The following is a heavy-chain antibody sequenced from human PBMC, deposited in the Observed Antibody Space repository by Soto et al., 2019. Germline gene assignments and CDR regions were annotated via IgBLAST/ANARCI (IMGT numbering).Heavy chain of an antibody. D-gene: IGHD5-18*01. V-gene: IGHV1-24*01. J-gene: IGHJ6*02. CDR2: SDPQDGET. CDR3: ASGTNTRMVSNYYYGIDV. CDR1: GYTLTDLS. Sequence: ASVKVSCKVSGYTLTDLSFHWVRQAPGKGLEWMGGSDPQDGETVYAQKFQGRVTMTEDTSTDTAYMELSSLRSEDTAVYYCASGTNTRMVSNYYYGIDVWGQGTTVTVSS.